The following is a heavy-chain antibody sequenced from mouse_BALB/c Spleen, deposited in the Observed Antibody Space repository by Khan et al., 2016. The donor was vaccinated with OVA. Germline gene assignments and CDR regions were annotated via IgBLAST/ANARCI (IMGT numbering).Heavy chain of an antibody. Sequence: VQLKESGPGLVKPSQSLSLTCTVTGYSITSDYAWNWIRQFPGNKLEWMGYISYSGSTGYNPSLKSRIDITRETSKRQFFLQLNSVTTEDAATYYCARENLTLDYWGQGTTLTVSS. CDR3: ARENLTLDY. CDR1: GYSITSDYA. CDR2: ISYSGST. J-gene: IGHJ2*01. D-gene: IGHD4-1*01. V-gene: IGHV3-2*02.